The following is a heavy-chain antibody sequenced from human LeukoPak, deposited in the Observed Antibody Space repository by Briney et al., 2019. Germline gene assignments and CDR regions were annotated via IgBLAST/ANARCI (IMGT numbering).Heavy chain of an antibody. D-gene: IGHD2-2*01. Sequence: GASVKVSCKASGYTFTSYAMHWVRQAPGQRLEWMGWINAGNGNTKYSRKFQGRVTITRDTSASTAYMELSSLRSEDTAVCYCASGGYCSSTSCYLPPFDPWGQGTLVTVSS. J-gene: IGHJ5*02. V-gene: IGHV1-3*01. CDR3: ASGGYCSSTSCYLPPFDP. CDR2: INAGNGNT. CDR1: GYTFTSYA.